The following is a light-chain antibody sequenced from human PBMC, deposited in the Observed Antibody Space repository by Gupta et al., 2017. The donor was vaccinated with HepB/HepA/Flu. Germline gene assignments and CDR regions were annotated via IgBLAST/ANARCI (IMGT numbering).Light chain of an antibody. J-gene: IGKJ1*01. V-gene: IGKV1-5*03. CDR3: QQYYTYSWT. Sequence: DIQMTQSPSTLSASVGDRVTITCRASQSFSSKLAWYQQKPGKAPKLLIYQASNLESGVPSRFSGSGSGTEFTLTISSLQTDDFATYYCQQYYTYSWTFGQGTKVEIK. CDR2: QAS. CDR1: QSFSSK.